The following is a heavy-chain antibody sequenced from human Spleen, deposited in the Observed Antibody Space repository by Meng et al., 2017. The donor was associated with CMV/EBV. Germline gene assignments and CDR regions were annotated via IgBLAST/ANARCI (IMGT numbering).Heavy chain of an antibody. CDR1: GFIFSNFG. J-gene: IGHJ6*02. Sequence: GESLKISCAASGFIFSNFGMYWVRQAPGKGLEWVAFIRYDGSNKYYGDSVKGRFTISRDNSKNTLFLQMHSLRAEDTAVYYCARNGWGDCSVSSCSHDYYYGVDVWGQGTTVTVSS. CDR2: IRYDGSNK. V-gene: IGHV3-30*02. D-gene: IGHD2-2*01. CDR3: ARNGWGDCSVSSCSHDYYYGVDV.